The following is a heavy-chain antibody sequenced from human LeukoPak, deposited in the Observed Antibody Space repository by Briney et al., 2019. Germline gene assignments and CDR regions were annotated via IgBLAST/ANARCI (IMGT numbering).Heavy chain of an antibody. CDR3: AKDMRSRGYSGYDCFDY. Sequence: ASVKVSCKASRYTFTGYYMHWVRQAPGQGLEWMGWINPHSGDTNYAQKFQGRVTMTRDTFTSTAYMEVSRLRSDDTAVYYCAKDMRSRGYSGYDCFDYWGQGTLVTVSS. J-gene: IGHJ4*02. D-gene: IGHD5-12*01. CDR2: INPHSGDT. V-gene: IGHV1-2*02. CDR1: RYTFTGYY.